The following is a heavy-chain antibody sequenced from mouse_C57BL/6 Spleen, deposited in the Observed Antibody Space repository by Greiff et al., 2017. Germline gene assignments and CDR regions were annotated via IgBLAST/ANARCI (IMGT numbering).Heavy chain of an antibody. CDR3: ARWDYDVPWFAY. D-gene: IGHD2-4*01. Sequence: QVQLKQPGAELVKPGASVKMSCKASGYTFTSYWITWVKQRPGQGLEWIGDIYPGSGSTNYNEKFKSKATLTVDTSSSTAYMQLSSLTSEDSAVYDGARWDYDVPWFAYWGQGTLVTVSA. V-gene: IGHV1-55*01. J-gene: IGHJ3*01. CDR2: IYPGSGST. CDR1: GYTFTSYW.